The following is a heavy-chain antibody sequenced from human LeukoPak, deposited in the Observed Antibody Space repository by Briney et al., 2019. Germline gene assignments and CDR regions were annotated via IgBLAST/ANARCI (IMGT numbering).Heavy chain of an antibody. V-gene: IGHV3-7*01. CDR3: GRDRSGYGYGMDV. D-gene: IGHD5-12*01. J-gene: IGHJ6*02. CDR2: IKQDGSET. CDR1: GFAFSSYW. Sequence: GGSLRLSCAASGFAFSSYWMSWVRQAPGKGLEWVANIKQDGSETYYVDSVKGRLTISRDNAKNSLYLQMNSLRAEDTAVYYCGRDRSGYGYGMDVWGQGTTVTVSS.